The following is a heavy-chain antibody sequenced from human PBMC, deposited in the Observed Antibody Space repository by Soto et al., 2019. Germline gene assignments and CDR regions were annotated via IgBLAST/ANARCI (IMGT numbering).Heavy chain of an antibody. V-gene: IGHV4-34*01. CDR3: ARGSRITIFGVAPKFEY. D-gene: IGHD3-3*01. J-gene: IGHJ4*02. Sequence: ETLPLPGALYGGCLNGYYGASIRPHLGKGLEWIGEINHSGSTNYNPSLKSRVTISVETSKNQFSLKLSSVQAADTAVYYCARGSRITIFGVAPKFEYWGRGTLVTVSS. CDR2: INHSGST. CDR1: GGCLNGYY.